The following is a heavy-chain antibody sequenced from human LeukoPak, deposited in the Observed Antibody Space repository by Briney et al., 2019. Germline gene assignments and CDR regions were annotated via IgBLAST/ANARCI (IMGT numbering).Heavy chain of an antibody. V-gene: IGHV5-51*01. Sequence: GESLKISRKGSGYRFTSYWIGWVRQMPGKGLEWMGIIYPGDSDTRYSPSFQGQVIISAGKSISTAYLQWSSLKASDTALYYCASRKKGMATAGFDYWGQGTLVTVSS. D-gene: IGHD5-24*01. J-gene: IGHJ4*02. CDR2: IYPGDSDT. CDR3: ASRKKGMATAGFDY. CDR1: GYRFTSYW.